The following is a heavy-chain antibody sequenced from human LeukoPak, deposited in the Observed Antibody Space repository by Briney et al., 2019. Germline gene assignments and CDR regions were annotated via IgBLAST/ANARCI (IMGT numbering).Heavy chain of an antibody. V-gene: IGHV3-7*01. Sequence: GGSLRLSCAASGFTFSSYWMSWVRQAPGKGLEWVANIKQDGSEKYYVDSVKGRFTISRDNAKNSLYLQMNSLRAEDTAVYYCARSTVTYLGVCDYWGQGTLVTVSS. J-gene: IGHJ4*02. CDR3: ARSTVTYLGVCDY. CDR1: GFTFSSYW. CDR2: IKQDGSEK. D-gene: IGHD4-17*01.